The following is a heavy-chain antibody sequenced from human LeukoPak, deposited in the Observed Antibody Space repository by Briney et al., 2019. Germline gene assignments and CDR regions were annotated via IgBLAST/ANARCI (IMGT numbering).Heavy chain of an antibody. CDR1: GFTFSSYA. Sequence: GGSLRLSCAASGFTFSSYAMHWVRQAPGKGLEWVAVISYDGSNKYYADSVKGRFTISRDNSKNTLYLQMNSLRAEDTAVYYCARSYSGTYFSLDYWGQGTLVTVSS. J-gene: IGHJ4*02. CDR3: ARSYSGTYFSLDY. CDR2: ISYDGSNK. D-gene: IGHD1-26*01. V-gene: IGHV3-30*04.